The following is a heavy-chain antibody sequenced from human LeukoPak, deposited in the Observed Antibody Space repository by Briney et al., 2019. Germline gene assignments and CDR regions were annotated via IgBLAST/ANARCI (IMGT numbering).Heavy chain of an antibody. D-gene: IGHD2-21*02. Sequence: SETLSLTCTVSGGSISSSSYYWGWLRQPPGKGLEWIGGIYYSGITYRNPSLLSRVIVSVDTSRNQFSLDLSSVTAADTAVYYCARVLYDCYFDFWGQGTLVTVSS. CDR1: GGSISSSSYY. V-gene: IGHV4-39*07. CDR2: IYYSGIT. J-gene: IGHJ4*02. CDR3: ARVLYDCYFDF.